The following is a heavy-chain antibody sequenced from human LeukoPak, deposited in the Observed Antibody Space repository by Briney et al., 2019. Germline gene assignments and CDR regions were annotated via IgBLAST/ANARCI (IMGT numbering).Heavy chain of an antibody. J-gene: IGHJ4*02. CDR3: ARDRPRASFFDY. CDR1: GGTFSNYS. V-gene: IGHV1-69*04. CDR2: IIPILNVP. Sequence: GASVKVSCMASGGTFSNYSFSWVRQAPGQGLEGMGRIIPILNVPNYAQKFQGRLTITADKSTSTAYMELSSLRSEDTAVYYCARDRPRASFFDYWGQGALVTVSS.